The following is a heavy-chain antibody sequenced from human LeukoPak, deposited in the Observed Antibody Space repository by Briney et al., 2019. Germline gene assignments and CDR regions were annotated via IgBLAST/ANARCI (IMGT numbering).Heavy chain of an antibody. CDR1: GYTFTSYD. V-gene: IGHV7-4-1*02. J-gene: IGHJ1*01. CDR3: ARDSTYYYDSSGYYRPEEYFQH. D-gene: IGHD3-22*01. Sequence: ASVKVSCKASGYTFTSYDINWVRQATGQGLEWMGWINTNTGNPTYAQGFTGRLVFSLDTSVSTAYLQISSLKAEDTAVYYCARDSTYYYDSSGYYRPEEYFQHWGQGTLVTVSS. CDR2: INTNTGNP.